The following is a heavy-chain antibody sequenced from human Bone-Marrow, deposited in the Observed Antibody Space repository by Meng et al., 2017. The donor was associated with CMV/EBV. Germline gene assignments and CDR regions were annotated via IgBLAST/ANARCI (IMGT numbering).Heavy chain of an antibody. CDR1: GYTLPGYY. CDR2: INPNSGGT. V-gene: IGHV1-2*02. D-gene: IGHD3-22*01. Sequence: VPLGQSGAEVKKPGASVKVSCNASGYTLPGYYMHWVRQAPGQGLEWMGWINPNSGGTNYAQKFQGRVTMTRDTSISTAYMELSRLRSDDTAVYYCARDPISGDSSGTDYWGQGTLVTVSS. J-gene: IGHJ4*02. CDR3: ARDPISGDSSGTDY.